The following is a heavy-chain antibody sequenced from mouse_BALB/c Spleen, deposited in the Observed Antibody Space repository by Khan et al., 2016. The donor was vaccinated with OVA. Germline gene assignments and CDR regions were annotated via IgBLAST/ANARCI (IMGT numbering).Heavy chain of an antibody. CDR2: IWGGGST. CDR1: GFSLNDYG. J-gene: IGHJ4*01. V-gene: IGHV2-6-5*01. Sequence: QVQLKESGPGLVAPSQNLSITCTVSGFSLNDYGVSWIRQPPGKGLEWLGVIWGGGSTYYNSALKSRLSITKDNSKSQVFLKMSSLQSDDTAIFYCVKGVWSYYYTLDYWGQGTSVTVSS. CDR3: VKGVWSYYYTLDY.